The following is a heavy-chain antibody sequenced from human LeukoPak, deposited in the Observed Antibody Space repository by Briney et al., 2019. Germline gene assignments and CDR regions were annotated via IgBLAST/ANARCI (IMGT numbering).Heavy chain of an antibody. CDR1: GYTFTGYY. J-gene: IGHJ4*02. CDR3: ARGSRSHGVLDY. CDR2: INPNSGGT. D-gene: IGHD1-1*01. Sequence: ASVKVSCKASGYTFTGYYMHWVRQAPGQGLEWMGRINPNSGGTNYAQKFQGRVTMTRDTSISKAYMELSRLRSDDTAVYYCARGSRSHGVLDYWGQGTLVTVSS. V-gene: IGHV1-2*06.